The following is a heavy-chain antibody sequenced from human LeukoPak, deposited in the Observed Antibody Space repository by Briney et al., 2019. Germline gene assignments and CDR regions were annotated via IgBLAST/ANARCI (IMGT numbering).Heavy chain of an antibody. CDR3: ARALNVEVGANAENFDY. V-gene: IGHV4-34*01. CDR1: GGSFSGYY. D-gene: IGHD1-26*01. CDR2: INHSGST. J-gene: IGHJ4*02. Sequence: SETLSLTCAVYGGSFSGYYWSWIRQPPGKGLEWIGEINHSGSTNYIPSLKSRVTISVDTSKNQFSLKLSSVTAADTAVYYCARALNVEVGANAENFDYWGQGTLVTVSS.